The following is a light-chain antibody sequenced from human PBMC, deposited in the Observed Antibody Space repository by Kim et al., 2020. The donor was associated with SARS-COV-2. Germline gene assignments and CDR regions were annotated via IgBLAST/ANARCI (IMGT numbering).Light chain of an antibody. V-gene: IGKV1-27*01. CDR1: QGISNY. CDR3: QKYNSAPRT. J-gene: IGKJ1*01. Sequence: DIQMTQSPSSLSASVGDRVSITCRASQGISNYLAWYQQEPGRVPKLLIYAASTLQSGVPSRFSGSGSGTDFTLTISSLQPEDVATYYCQKYNSAPRTFGQGTKVDIK. CDR2: AAS.